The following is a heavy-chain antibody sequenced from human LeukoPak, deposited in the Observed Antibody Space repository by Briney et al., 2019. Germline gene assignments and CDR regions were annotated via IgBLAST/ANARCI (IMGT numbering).Heavy chain of an antibody. D-gene: IGHD3-22*01. J-gene: IGHJ5*02. CDR1: GGSLSGFY. CDR2: INHSGST. Sequence: SETLSLTCAVYGGSLSGFYCSWIRQPPGKGLEWIGEINHSGSTNYNPSRKSRVTMSMDTSKKQLSLGVTSVTAADTAVYYCARASSYDSVTRYDPAWFGPWGQGTLVTVSS. V-gene: IGHV4-34*01. CDR3: ARASSYDSVTRYDPAWFGP.